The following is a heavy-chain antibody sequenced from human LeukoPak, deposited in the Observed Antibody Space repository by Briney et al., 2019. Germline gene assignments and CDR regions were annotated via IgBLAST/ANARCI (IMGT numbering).Heavy chain of an antibody. CDR1: GFSLSTNAVG. J-gene: IGHJ4*02. Sequence: SGPTLVNPTQTLTLTCTFSGFSLSTNAVGVGWIRQPPGKALEWLALIYWDDDERFSPSLKSRLTITKDTSKNQVVLSMTNVDPVDTATYYCARTPLTTYSDSGGKEGGFDCWGQGALVTVSS. CDR2: IYWDDDE. V-gene: IGHV2-5*02. D-gene: IGHD3-22*01. CDR3: ARTPLTTYSDSGGKEGGFDC.